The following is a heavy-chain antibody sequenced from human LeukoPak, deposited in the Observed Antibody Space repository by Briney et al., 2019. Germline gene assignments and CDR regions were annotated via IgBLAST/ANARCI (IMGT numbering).Heavy chain of an antibody. D-gene: IGHD3-22*01. CDR2: IYYSGTT. Sequence: RPSETLSLTCAVSGDSISSGDYYWSWIRQAPGKGLEWIGYIYYSGTTYYNPSLKSRVTISVDTSKNQFSLKLSSVTAADTAVYYCARDLYYDSSGYIFDYWGQGTLVTVSS. CDR1: GDSISSGDYY. CDR3: ARDLYYDSSGYIFDY. V-gene: IGHV4-30-4*01. J-gene: IGHJ4*02.